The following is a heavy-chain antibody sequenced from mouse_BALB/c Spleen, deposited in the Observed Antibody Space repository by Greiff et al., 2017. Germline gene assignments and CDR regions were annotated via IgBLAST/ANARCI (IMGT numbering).Heavy chain of an antibody. J-gene: IGHJ4*01. D-gene: IGHD2-1*01. CDR3: TRRGLLFMDY. CDR1: GYTFTSYY. V-gene: IGHV1S81*02. CDR2: INPSNGGT. Sequence: VQLQQSGAELVKPGASVKLSCKASGYTFTSYYMYWVQQSPGQGLEWIGEINPSNGGTNFNEKFKNKATLTVDKSSCTAYMQLSSLTSEDSAVYYCTRRGLLFMDYWGQGTSVTVSS.